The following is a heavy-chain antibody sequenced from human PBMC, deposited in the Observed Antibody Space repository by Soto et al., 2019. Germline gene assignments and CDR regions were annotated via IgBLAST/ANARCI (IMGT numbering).Heavy chain of an antibody. Sequence: EVQLEESGGGLVQPGGSLRLSCVVSGFTFSSHWMSWVRQAPGKGLEWVATIKDDGTEKYYVDSVKGRFTISRDNAKNSLHLKMSSLRGEDTGVYYCTPRGGGWGQGTLVTVSS. CDR2: IKDDGTEK. J-gene: IGHJ4*02. CDR1: GFTFSSHW. V-gene: IGHV3-7*01. D-gene: IGHD3-10*01. CDR3: TPRGGG.